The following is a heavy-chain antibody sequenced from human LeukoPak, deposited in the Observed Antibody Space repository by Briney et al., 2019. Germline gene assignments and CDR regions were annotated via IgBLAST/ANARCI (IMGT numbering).Heavy chain of an antibody. CDR3: ARDGTGYSSGWYLYMDV. CDR2: IYSGGST. J-gene: IGHJ6*03. D-gene: IGHD6-19*01. V-gene: IGHV3-53*01. CDR1: GFTVSSNY. Sequence: GGSLRLSCAASGFTVSSNYMSWVRQAPGKVLEWVSVIYSGGSTYYADSVKGRFTISRDNSKNTLYLQMNSLRAEDTAVYYCARDGTGYSSGWYLYMDVWGKGTTVTVYS.